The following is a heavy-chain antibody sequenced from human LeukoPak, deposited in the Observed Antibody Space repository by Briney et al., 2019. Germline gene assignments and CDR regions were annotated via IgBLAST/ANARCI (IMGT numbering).Heavy chain of an antibody. V-gene: IGHV3-7*01. J-gene: IGHJ4*02. CDR1: GFTVSSYW. Sequence: GGCLRLSRAASGFTVSSYWISSARQPPGSGREWVANIRQDGREKYYVASVKGRFNISRDNAKNSLYLQMNSLRGEDTAVYYCARDRVLSGYWGKGTLVTVSS. D-gene: IGHD3-10*01. CDR3: ARDRVLSGY. CDR2: IRQDGREK.